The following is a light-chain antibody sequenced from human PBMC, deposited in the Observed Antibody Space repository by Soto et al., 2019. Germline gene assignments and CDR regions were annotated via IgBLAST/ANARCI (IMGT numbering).Light chain of an antibody. CDR2: KAS. CDR1: QTISSW. Sequence: DIQMTQSPATLSVSVGDRVTITCRASQTISSWLAWYQQKPGKAPKLLIYKASTLKSGVPSRFSGSGSGTEFTLTISSLQPEDFATYHCQQFNTYPTFGGGTKVDI. V-gene: IGKV1-5*03. CDR3: QQFNTYPT. J-gene: IGKJ4*01.